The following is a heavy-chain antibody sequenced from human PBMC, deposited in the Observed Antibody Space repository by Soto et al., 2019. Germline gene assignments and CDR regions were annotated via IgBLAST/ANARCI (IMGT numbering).Heavy chain of an antibody. CDR2: IHNSGST. CDR1: GGSISSYY. J-gene: IGHJ3*02. Sequence: PSETLSLTCTVSGGSISSYYWSWIRQPPGKGLEWIGYIHNSGSTYYNPSLKSRLTISSDMSKNQFSLRLNSVTAADTALYFCARGEVRGPFDIWGQGTKVTVSS. V-gene: IGHV4-4*09. CDR3: ARGEVRGPFDI. D-gene: IGHD3-10*01.